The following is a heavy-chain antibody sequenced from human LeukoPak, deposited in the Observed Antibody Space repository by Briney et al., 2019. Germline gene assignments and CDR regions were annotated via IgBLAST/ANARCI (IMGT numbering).Heavy chain of an antibody. CDR1: GFTFSNNW. Sequence: GGSLRLSCAASGFTFSNNWMSWVRQAPGKGLEWVANIKEDGSEEYYLESVKGRFTISRDNAKNSLFLHMSSLRAEDTAVYYCARPGAARPKPYYYYGMDVWGQGTTVTVSS. J-gene: IGHJ6*02. CDR2: IKEDGSEE. D-gene: IGHD6-6*01. CDR3: ARPGAARPKPYYYYGMDV. V-gene: IGHV3-7*01.